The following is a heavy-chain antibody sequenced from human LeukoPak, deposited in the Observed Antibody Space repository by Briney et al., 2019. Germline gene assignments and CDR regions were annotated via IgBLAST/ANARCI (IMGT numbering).Heavy chain of an antibody. CDR1: GYTFTGYY. D-gene: IGHD5-24*01. CDR3: ARVADGYNSPNFDY. J-gene: IGHJ4*02. CDR2: INPNSGGT. Sequence: ASVKVSCKASGYTFTGYYMNWVRQAPGQGLEWMGWINPNSGGTNYAQKFQGRVTMTSDTSISTAYMELSSLRSEDTAVYYCARVADGYNSPNFDYWGQGTLVTVSS. V-gene: IGHV1-2*02.